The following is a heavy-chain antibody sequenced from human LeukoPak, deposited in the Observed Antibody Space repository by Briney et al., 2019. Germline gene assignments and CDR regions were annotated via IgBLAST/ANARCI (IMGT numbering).Heavy chain of an antibody. D-gene: IGHD2-15*01. CDR3: AFGGGGWYRKGWFDP. Sequence: GASVKVSCKASGYTFTSYGISWVRQALGQGLEWMGWISAYNGNTNYAQKLQGRVTMTTDTSTSTAYMELRSLRSDDTAVYYCAFGGGGWYRKGWFDPWGQGTLVTVSS. J-gene: IGHJ5*02. CDR1: GYTFTSYG. CDR2: ISAYNGNT. V-gene: IGHV1-18*04.